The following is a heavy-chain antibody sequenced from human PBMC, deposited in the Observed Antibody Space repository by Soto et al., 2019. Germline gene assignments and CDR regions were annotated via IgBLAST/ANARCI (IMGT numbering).Heavy chain of an antibody. CDR1: GGSISSGGYY. CDR3: ARDIFVVLPAAIRAFYI. V-gene: IGHV4-31*03. CDR2: IYYSGST. Sequence: SETLSLTCTVSGGSISSGGYYWGWIRQHPGKGLEWIGYIYYSGSTYYNPSLKSRVTISVDTSKNQFSLKLSSVTAADTAVYYCARDIFVVLPAAIRAFYICGQGTMVIVSS. D-gene: IGHD2-2*02. J-gene: IGHJ3*02.